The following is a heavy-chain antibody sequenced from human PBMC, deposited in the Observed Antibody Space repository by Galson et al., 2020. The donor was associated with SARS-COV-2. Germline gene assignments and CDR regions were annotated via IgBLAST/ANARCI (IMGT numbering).Heavy chain of an antibody. CDR2: IPYRGST. D-gene: IGHD3-9*01. J-gene: IGHJ3*02. V-gene: IGHV4-59*13. Sequence: SETLSLTSPVAGGSIGSYYWSWTRQPQGKGLGWIGYIPYRGSTNNNHSLKSRVTISVDPSKNQFSLKLSSVTAADTAVYYCARLRYFDWLLTDAFDIWGQGTMVTVSS. CDR1: GGSIGSYY. CDR3: ARLRYFDWLLTDAFDI.